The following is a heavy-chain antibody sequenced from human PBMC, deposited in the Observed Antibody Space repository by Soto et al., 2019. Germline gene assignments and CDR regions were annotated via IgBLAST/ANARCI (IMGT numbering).Heavy chain of an antibody. CDR1: GYSFSVYF. CDR3: ARIKWGLDYYNGMDV. D-gene: IGHD1-26*01. J-gene: IGHJ6*02. V-gene: IGHV1-2*02. Sequence: QVQLVQSGAEVKKSGASVKVSCKASGYSFSVYFIQWVRQAPGQGLEWVAWINPKTAATNYAKKFQGRVSLTWDTSFSTAYMELTRLRPDDTAVYYCARIKWGLDYYNGMDVWGQGTTVIVSS. CDR2: INPKTAAT.